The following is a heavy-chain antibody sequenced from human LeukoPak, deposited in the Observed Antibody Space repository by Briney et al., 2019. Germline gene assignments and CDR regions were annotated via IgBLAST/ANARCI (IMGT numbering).Heavy chain of an antibody. Sequence: SETLSLTCTVSADSISSSYYWGWIRQPPGKGPEWIGTIYYSGNTYYNPSLKSRVTISVDTSKNQFFLKLSSVTAADTALYYCVRHPSAGGGDFYGMDVWGQGTTVTVSS. D-gene: IGHD2-8*02. V-gene: IGHV4-39*01. CDR2: IYYSGNT. J-gene: IGHJ6*02. CDR3: VRHPSAGGGDFYGMDV. CDR1: ADSISSSYY.